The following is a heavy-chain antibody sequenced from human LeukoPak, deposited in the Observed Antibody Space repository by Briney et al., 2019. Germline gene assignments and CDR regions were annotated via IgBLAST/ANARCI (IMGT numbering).Heavy chain of an antibody. CDR2: ISGGGTTT. CDR1: GFTFNSYA. CDR3: AKVPTMVRGVTYYFDY. V-gene: IGHV3-23*01. D-gene: IGHD3-10*01. J-gene: IGHJ4*02. Sequence: GGSQRLSCAVSGFTFNSYAMSWVRQAPGKGLEWVSAISGGGTTTYYADSVKGRFTISRDNSKNTLYLQMNSLRAEDTAVYYCAKVPTMVRGVTYYFDYWGQGALVTVSS.